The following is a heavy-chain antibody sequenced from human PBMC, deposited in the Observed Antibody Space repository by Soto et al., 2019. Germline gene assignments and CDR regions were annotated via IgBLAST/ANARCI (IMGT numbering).Heavy chain of an antibody. CDR3: ARDRGYYDSSGYYYSNYFDY. D-gene: IGHD3-22*01. CDR2: ISYDGSNK. J-gene: IGHJ4*02. CDR1: GFTFSSYA. Sequence: GSLRLSCAASGFTFSSYAMHWVRQAPGKGLEWVAVISYDGSNKYYADSVKGRFTISRDNSKNTLYLQMNSLRAEDTAVYYCARDRGYYDSSGYYYSNYFDYWGQGTLVTVSS. V-gene: IGHV3-30-3*01.